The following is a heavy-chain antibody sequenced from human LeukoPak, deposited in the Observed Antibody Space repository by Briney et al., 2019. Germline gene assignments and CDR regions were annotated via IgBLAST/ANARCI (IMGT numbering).Heavy chain of an antibody. CDR2: ISSSSSYI. Sequence: GGSLRLSCAASGFTFSSYAMSWVRQAPGKGLEWVSSISSSSSYIYYADSVKGRFTISRDNAKNSLYLQMNSLRAEDTAVYYCARVVGGSYGAFDIWGQGTMVTVSS. J-gene: IGHJ3*02. D-gene: IGHD1-26*01. CDR1: GFTFSSYA. V-gene: IGHV3-21*01. CDR3: ARVVGGSYGAFDI.